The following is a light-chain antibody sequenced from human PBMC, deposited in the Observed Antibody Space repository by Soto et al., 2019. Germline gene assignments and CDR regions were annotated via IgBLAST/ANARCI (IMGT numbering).Light chain of an antibody. CDR1: QSISSW. CDR3: QQYNSYWT. Sequence: DIQMTQSPSTLSASVGDRVTITCRASQSISSWLAWYQQKPGKAPKLLIYDASSLESGVPSRFSGSGSGTEFTLTISRMPPDDFATYYCQQYNSYWTFGQGTQVDIK. CDR2: DAS. J-gene: IGKJ1*01. V-gene: IGKV1-5*01.